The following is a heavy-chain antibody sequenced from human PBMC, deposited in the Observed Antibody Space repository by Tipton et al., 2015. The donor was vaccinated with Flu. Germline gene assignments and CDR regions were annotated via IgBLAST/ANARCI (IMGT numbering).Heavy chain of an antibody. CDR3: ARAGGSYPDLYYFDY. V-gene: IGHV4-61*02. CDR2: IYSSGST. D-gene: IGHD2-15*01. CDR1: GGSISSGSHY. Sequence: TLSLTCTVSGGSISSGSHYWSWIRQPAGKGLEWIGRIYSSGSTNYNPSLKSRVTISVDTSKNQSSLKLSSVTAADTAVYYCARAGGSYPDLYYFDYWGQGTLVTVSS. J-gene: IGHJ4*02.